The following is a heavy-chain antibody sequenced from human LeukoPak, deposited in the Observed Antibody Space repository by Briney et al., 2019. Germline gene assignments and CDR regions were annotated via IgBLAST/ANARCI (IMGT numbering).Heavy chain of an antibody. Sequence: SETLSLTCSVSGGSIGPNYWSWVRQPPGKGLEWLGYIHYSGSTDSTPYLKGRLTISVDTSKNQFSLTLTSVTEADTALYFCARDYGGKLDYWGHGTLVSVSS. CDR3: ARDYGGKLDY. CDR2: IHYSGST. CDR1: GGSIGPNY. J-gene: IGHJ4*01. D-gene: IGHD3-10*01. V-gene: IGHV4-59*01.